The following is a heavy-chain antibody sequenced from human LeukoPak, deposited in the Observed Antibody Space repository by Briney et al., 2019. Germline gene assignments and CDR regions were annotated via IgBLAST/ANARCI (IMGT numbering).Heavy chain of an antibody. CDR2: IYTRGST. CDR3: ATDGMVRGPDAWFDS. D-gene: IGHD3-10*01. Sequence: PSQTLSLTCNVSGGSISSGRYFWSWIRQPAGKGLAWIGRIYTRGSTNYNPSLKSRVTMSVDTSKNQFSLKLSSVTAADTAVYYCATDGMVRGPDAWFDSWGQGTLVTVPS. CDR1: GGSISSGRYF. J-gene: IGHJ5*01. V-gene: IGHV4-61*02.